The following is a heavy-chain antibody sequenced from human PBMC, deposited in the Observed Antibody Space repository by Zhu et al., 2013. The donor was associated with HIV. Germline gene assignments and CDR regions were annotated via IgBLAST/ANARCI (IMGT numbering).Heavy chain of an antibody. V-gene: IGHV1-18*01. CDR2: IRSSPANT. Sequence: QVQLMQSGAEVRSLGLSEGLLQGLWLHLNSYGITWVRQAPGQGLEWMGWIRSSPANTKYAQKFQGRVIMTTDTSTRAAYLELGSLRSDDSAVYYCARVRSLSGAFDLWGQGTMVTVSS. D-gene: IGHD3-10*01. CDR1: LHLNSYG. CDR3: ARVRSLSGAFDL. J-gene: IGHJ3*01.